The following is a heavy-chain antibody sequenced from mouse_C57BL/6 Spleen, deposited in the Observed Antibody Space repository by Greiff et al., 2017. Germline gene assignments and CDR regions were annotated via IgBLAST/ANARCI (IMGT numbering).Heavy chain of an antibody. Sequence: VQLQQSGPVLVKPGASVKMSCKASGYTFTDYYMNWVKQSHGKSLEWIGVINPYNGGTSYNQKFKGKATLTVDKSSSTAYMELNSLTSEDSAVYYCARGILRGEAMDDWGQGTSGTVSS. CDR1: GYTFTDYY. CDR2: INPYNGGT. CDR3: ARGILRGEAMDD. D-gene: IGHD1-1*01. V-gene: IGHV1-19*01. J-gene: IGHJ4*01.